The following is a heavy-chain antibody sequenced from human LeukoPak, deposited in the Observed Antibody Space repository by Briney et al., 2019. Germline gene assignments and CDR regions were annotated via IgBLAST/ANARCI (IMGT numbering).Heavy chain of an antibody. CDR3: ARRLDYFDISGYHTLDY. J-gene: IGHJ4*02. V-gene: IGHV1-69*06. CDR2: IIPIFGTA. CDR1: GCTFSSYA. D-gene: IGHD3-22*01. Sequence: SVKVSCKASGCTFSSYAISWVRQAPGQGLEWMGGIIPIFGTANYAQKFQGRVTITADKSTSTAYMELRSLRSDDTAVYYCARRLDYFDISGYHTLDYWGQGTLVTVSS.